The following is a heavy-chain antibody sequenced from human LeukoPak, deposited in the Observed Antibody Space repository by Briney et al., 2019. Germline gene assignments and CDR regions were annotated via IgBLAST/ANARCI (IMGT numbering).Heavy chain of an antibody. D-gene: IGHD2-15*01. CDR3: ARRYCSGGSCYRFDP. J-gene: IGHJ5*02. CDR1: GYTFTGYY. V-gene: IGHV1-2*02. Sequence: ASVKVSCKASGYTFTGYYMHWVRQAPGQGLEWMGWINPNSGGTNYAQKFQGRVTMTRDTSISTAYMELSRLRSDDTAVYYCARRYCSGGSCYRFDPRGQGTLVTVSS. CDR2: INPNSGGT.